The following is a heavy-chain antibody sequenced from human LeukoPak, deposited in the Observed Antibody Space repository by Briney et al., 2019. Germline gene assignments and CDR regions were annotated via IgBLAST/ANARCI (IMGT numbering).Heavy chain of an antibody. J-gene: IGHJ4*02. CDR1: GGSFSGYY. Sequence: PSETLSLTCAVYGGSFSGYYWSWIRQPPGKGLEWIGEINHSGSTNYNPSLKSRVTISVDTSKNQSSLKLSSVTAADTAVYYCARGSSWYDYWGQGTLVTVSS. CDR3: ARGSSWYDY. D-gene: IGHD6-13*01. CDR2: INHSGST. V-gene: IGHV4-34*01.